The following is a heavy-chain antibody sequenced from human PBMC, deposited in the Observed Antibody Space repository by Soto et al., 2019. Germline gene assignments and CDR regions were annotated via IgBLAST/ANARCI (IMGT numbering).Heavy chain of an antibody. CDR2: IYYSGST. J-gene: IGHJ4*02. D-gene: IGHD4-17*01. CDR1: GGSISSYY. CDR3: ARASPGYGAYGY. Sequence: PSETLSLTCTVPGGSISSYYWSWIRQPPGKGLEWIGYIYYSGSTNYNPSLKSRVTISVDTSKNQFSLKLSSVTAADTAVYYCARASPGYGAYGYWGQGTLVTVSS. V-gene: IGHV4-59*01.